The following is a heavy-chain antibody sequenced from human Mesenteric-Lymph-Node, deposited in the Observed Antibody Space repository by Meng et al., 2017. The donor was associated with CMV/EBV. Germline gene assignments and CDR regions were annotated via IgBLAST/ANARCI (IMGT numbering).Heavy chain of an antibody. CDR3: ASRNYYASGSPDY. CDR2: IYHSGST. CDR1: GGSIRSSYW. Sequence: VSGGSIRSSYWWTWVRQSPGKGLEWIGEIYHSGSTNYTPSLKSRVTISVDKSKNHFSLNLSSVTAADTAVYYCASRNYYASGSPDYWGQGTLVTVSS. D-gene: IGHD3-10*01. J-gene: IGHJ4*02. V-gene: IGHV4-4*02.